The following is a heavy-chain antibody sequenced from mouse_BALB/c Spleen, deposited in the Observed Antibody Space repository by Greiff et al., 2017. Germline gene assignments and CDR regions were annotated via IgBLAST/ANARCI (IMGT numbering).Heavy chain of an antibody. CDR2: IYPGGGYT. J-gene: IGHJ4*01. Sequence: VQLQQSGAELVRPGTSVKISCKASGYTFTNYWLGWVKQRPGHGLEWIGDIYPGGGYTNYNEKFKGKATLTADTSSSTAYMQLSSLTSEDSAVYFCARWGGNYIYAMDYWGQGTSVTVSS. CDR3: ARWGGNYIYAMDY. V-gene: IGHV1-63*02. CDR1: GYTFTNYW. D-gene: IGHD2-1*01.